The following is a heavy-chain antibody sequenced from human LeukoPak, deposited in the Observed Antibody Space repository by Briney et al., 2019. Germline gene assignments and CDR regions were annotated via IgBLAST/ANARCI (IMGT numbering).Heavy chain of an antibody. CDR1: GYSISSGYY. CDR2: IYHSGST. V-gene: IGHV4-38-2*01. Sequence: TSETLSLTCAVSGYSISSGYYWGWIRQPPGKGLEWIGSIYHSGSTYYNPSLKSRVTISVDTSKNQFSLKLSSVTAADTAVYYCARRTVRFLEWSYYFDYWGQGTLVTVSS. J-gene: IGHJ4*02. CDR3: ARRTVRFLEWSYYFDY. D-gene: IGHD3-3*01.